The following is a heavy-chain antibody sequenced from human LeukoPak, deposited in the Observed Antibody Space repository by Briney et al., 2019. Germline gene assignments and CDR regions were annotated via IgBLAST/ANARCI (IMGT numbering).Heavy chain of an antibody. Sequence: PGGSLRLSCTASGFTFSSSWMHWVRHAPGKGLVWVSRINSDGGSTSYADSVKGRFTISRDNAKNTLYLQMNSLRAEDTSVYYCARRIQGMAPYYFDYWGQGTLVTVSS. CDR3: ARRIQGMAPYYFDY. D-gene: IGHD5-24*01. V-gene: IGHV3-74*01. CDR2: INSDGGST. J-gene: IGHJ4*02. CDR1: GFTFSSSW.